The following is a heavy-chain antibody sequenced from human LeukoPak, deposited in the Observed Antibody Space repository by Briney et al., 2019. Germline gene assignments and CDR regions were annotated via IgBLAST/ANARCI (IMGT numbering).Heavy chain of an antibody. CDR2: ISGSGGGT. CDR3: APDLRGSAWSLDD. V-gene: IGHV3-23*01. J-gene: IGHJ4*02. Sequence: PGGSLRLSCAASGFTFSNYAMGWVRQAPGKGLEWVSLISGSGGGTYFADSVKGRFTISRDNSKNTLYLQMDGLRAKDTAKYYCAPDLRGSAWSLDDWGQGTLVTVSS. CDR1: GFTFSNYA. D-gene: IGHD6-13*01.